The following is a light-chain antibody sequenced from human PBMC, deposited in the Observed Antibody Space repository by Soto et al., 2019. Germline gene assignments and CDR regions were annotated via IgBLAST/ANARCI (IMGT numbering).Light chain of an antibody. V-gene: IGLV1-47*01. CDR1: SSNIGSDF. CDR3: SAWDDSLSAYV. CDR2: HNY. Sequence: SALTQPPSASGTPGQRVTISCSGSSSNIGSDFVYWYQQLPGTAPKLLIYHNYQRPSGVPDRFSGSKSGTSGSLAISDLRSEDEADYYCSAWDDSLSAYVFGAGTKVTVL. J-gene: IGLJ1*01.